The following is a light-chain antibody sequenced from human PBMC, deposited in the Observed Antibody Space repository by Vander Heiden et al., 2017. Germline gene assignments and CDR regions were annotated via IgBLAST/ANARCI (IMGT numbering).Light chain of an antibody. CDR3: QQYNNWPWT. Sequence: IVMPQSPATLSVSPGERATLACRASQSISSNLAWYQQKPGQAPRLLIYGASTRATGIPARFSGSGSGTEFTLTISSLQSEDFAFYYCQQYNNWPWTFGQGTKVEIK. CDR2: GAS. V-gene: IGKV3-15*01. CDR1: QSISSN. J-gene: IGKJ1*01.